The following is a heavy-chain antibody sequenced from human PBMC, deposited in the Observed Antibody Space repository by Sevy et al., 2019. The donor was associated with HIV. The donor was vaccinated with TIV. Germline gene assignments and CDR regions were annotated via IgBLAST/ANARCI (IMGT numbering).Heavy chain of an antibody. V-gene: IGHV4-31*03. J-gene: IGHJ6*02. CDR3: ARDHGYSNGWFPYYYYYGMDV. D-gene: IGHD6-19*01. Sequence: SETLSLTCSVSGGSISSHSYYWTWIRQHPGKGLEWIGYIHCSGRTYYNPSLKSRVTISLDTSKNQFSLRLRSVTAADTAVYYCARDHGYSNGWFPYYYYYGMDVWGPGTTVTVSS. CDR1: GGSISSHSYY. CDR2: IHCSGRT.